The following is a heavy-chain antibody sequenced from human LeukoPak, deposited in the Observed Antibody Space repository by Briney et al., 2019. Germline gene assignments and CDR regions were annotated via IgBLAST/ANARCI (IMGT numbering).Heavy chain of an antibody. D-gene: IGHD3-3*01. Sequence: GGSLRLSCAASGFTFSGSAMHWVRQASGKGLEWVGHIGNKASNYATESAASLKGRFTISRDDSKDTAYLQVNSLKTEDTAVYYCAGNYDSWTGLNYWGQGTLVTVSS. CDR2: IGNKASNYAT. CDR1: GFTFSGSA. V-gene: IGHV3-73*01. CDR3: AGNYDSWTGLNY. J-gene: IGHJ4*02.